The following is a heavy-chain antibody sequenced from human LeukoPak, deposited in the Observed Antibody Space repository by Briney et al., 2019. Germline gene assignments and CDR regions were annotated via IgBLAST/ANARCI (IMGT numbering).Heavy chain of an antibody. CDR2: IYYSGSA. CDR1: GGSISSSSYY. Sequence: SETLSLTCTVSGGSISSSSYYWGWLCQPPGKGLEWVGSIYYSGSAYYSPSLKSRVTISIDTSKNQFSLKLTSVTAADTAVYYCAREWRQPGAFDIWGQGTMVTVSS. CDR3: AREWRQPGAFDI. D-gene: IGHD3-3*01. V-gene: IGHV4-39*07. J-gene: IGHJ3*02.